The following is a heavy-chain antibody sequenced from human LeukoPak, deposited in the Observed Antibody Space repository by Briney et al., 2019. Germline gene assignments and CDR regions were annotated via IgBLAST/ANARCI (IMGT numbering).Heavy chain of an antibody. Sequence: GGSLRLSCAASGFTFSSHEMNWVRQAPGKGLEWVSYISSSGSTIYYADSVKGRFTISRDNAKNSLYLQMNSLRAEDTAVYYCARDAPYYYDSSGYYFSFDYWGQGTLVTVSS. J-gene: IGHJ4*02. V-gene: IGHV3-48*03. CDR2: ISSSGSTI. CDR3: ARDAPYYYDSSGYYFSFDY. D-gene: IGHD3-22*01. CDR1: GFTFSSHE.